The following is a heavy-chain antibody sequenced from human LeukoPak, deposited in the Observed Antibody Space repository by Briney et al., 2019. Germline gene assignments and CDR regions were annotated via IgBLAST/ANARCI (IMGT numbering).Heavy chain of an antibody. CDR3: AGGKDTAMAPSYWFDP. J-gene: IGHJ5*02. Sequence: SETLSLTCTVSGGPISSGGYYWSWIRQHPGKGLEWIGYIYYSGSTYYNPSLKSRVTISVDTSKNQFSLNLSSVTAADTAVYYCAGGKDTAMAPSYWFDPWGQGTLVTVSS. CDR2: IYYSGST. CDR1: GGPISSGGYY. D-gene: IGHD5-18*01. V-gene: IGHV4-31*03.